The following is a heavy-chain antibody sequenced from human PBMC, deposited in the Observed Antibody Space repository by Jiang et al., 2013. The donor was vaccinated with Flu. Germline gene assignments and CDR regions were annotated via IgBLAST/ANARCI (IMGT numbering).Heavy chain of an antibody. J-gene: IGHJ4*02. CDR2: LLHGST. CDR1: GGSISSYY. CDR3: ARGDRPWDY. Sequence: GLVKPSETLSLTCTVSGGSISSYYWSWIRQPQEGTGVDWVYLLHGSTNYNPSLKSRVTISVDTSKNQFSLKLSSVTAADTAVYYCARGDRPWDYWGQGTLVTVSS. V-gene: IGHV4-59*01.